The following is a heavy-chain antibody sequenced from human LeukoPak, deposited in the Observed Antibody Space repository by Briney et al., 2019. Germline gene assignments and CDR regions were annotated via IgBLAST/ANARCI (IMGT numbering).Heavy chain of an antibody. CDR2: INPNSGGT. Sequence: ASVKISCKASGYTFTGYYMHWVREAPGQGLEWMGWINPNSGGTNYAQKFQGRVTMTGDTSISTAYMELSRLRSDDTAVYYCAREWELLRITFDYWGQGTLVTVSS. J-gene: IGHJ4*02. V-gene: IGHV1-2*02. CDR1: GYTFTGYY. CDR3: AREWELLRITFDY. D-gene: IGHD1-26*01.